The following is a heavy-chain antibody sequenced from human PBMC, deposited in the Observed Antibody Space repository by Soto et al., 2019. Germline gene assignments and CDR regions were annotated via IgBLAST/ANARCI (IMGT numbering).Heavy chain of an antibody. CDR2: ISYDGTTK. V-gene: IGHV3-30-3*01. J-gene: IGHJ4*02. D-gene: IGHD6-13*01. CDR3: ARDRPYSSSWYPEY. CDR1: GFTFSTHA. Sequence: QVHLVESGGGVVRPGGSLRLSGAASGFTFSTHAMHWVRQAPGKGLEWVALISYDGTTKYYADSVKGRFTISRDNSKNTLYLQMNSLRGEDMAIYYCARDRPYSSSWYPEYWGQGTLVTVSS.